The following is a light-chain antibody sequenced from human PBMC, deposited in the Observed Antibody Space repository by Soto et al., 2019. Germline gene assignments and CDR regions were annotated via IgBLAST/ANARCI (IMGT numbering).Light chain of an antibody. J-gene: IGKJ2*01. CDR1: QRINNW. CDR2: DVS. V-gene: IGKV1-12*01. CDR3: QQANSFPYT. Sequence: DIQLTQSPSSVSASVGDRVTITCRASQRINNWLAWYQQKPGRAPNLLIFDVSTLQTGVPSRFSGSGSGTDFTLTITNLQPEYFATYFCQQANSFPYTFGPGTKLEI.